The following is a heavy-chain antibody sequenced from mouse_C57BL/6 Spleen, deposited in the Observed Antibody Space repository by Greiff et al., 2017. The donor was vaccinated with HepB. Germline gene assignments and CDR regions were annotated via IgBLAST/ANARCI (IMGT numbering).Heavy chain of an antibody. J-gene: IGHJ4*01. CDR2: IWRGGST. CDR3: AKTGGDYDYEDYAMDY. CDR1: GFSLTSYG. Sequence: VKLQQSGPGLVQPSQSLSITCTVSGFSLTSYGVHWVRQSPGKGLEWLGVIWRGGSTDYNAAFMSRLSITKDNSKSQVFFKMNSLQADDTAIYYCAKTGGDYDYEDYAMDYWGQGTSVTVSS. D-gene: IGHD2-4*01. V-gene: IGHV2-5*01.